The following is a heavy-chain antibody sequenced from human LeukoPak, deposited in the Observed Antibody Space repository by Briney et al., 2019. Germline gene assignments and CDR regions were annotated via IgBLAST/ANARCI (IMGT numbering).Heavy chain of an antibody. V-gene: IGHV3-9*03. CDR2: ISWNSGSI. J-gene: IGHJ4*02. D-gene: IGHD6-19*01. CDR1: GFTFDDYA. CDR3: AKDMSGTSHVAGFDY. Sequence: GXSLRLSCAASGFTFDDYAMHWVRQAPGKGMEWVSGISWNSGSIVYADSVKGRFTISRDNAKNSLYLQMNSLRAEDMALYYCAKDMSGTSHVAGFDYWGQGTLVTVSS.